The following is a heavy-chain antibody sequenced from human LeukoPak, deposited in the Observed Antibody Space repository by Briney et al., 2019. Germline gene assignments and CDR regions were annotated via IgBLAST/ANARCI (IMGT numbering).Heavy chain of an antibody. Sequence: ASVKVSCKASGYTFTSYGISWVRQAPGQGLEWMGWISAYNGNTNYAQKLQGRVTMTTDTSTSTAYMELRSLRSDDTAVYYCARGPIDTTGGYSYGYGFDYWGQGTLVTVSS. D-gene: IGHD5-18*01. CDR3: ARGPIDTTGGYSYGYGFDY. CDR1: GYTFTSYG. V-gene: IGHV1-18*01. J-gene: IGHJ4*02. CDR2: ISAYNGNT.